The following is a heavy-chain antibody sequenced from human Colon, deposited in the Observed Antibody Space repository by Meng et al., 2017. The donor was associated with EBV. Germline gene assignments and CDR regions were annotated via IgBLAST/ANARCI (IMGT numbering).Heavy chain of an antibody. V-gene: IGHV4-39*07. CDR1: GGSISSSSYS. CDR3: ARGIQIWHEIDY. Sequence: LQLQASGPGLVKPSETLSLTFTVSGGSISSSSYSCAWIRQPPGKGLEWIGGISYGGSTSYNPSLKSRVTISIDTSKNQFSLSLTSVTAADTAIYYCARGIQIWHEIDYWGQGTLVTVSS. CDR2: ISYGGST. J-gene: IGHJ4*02. D-gene: IGHD5-18*01.